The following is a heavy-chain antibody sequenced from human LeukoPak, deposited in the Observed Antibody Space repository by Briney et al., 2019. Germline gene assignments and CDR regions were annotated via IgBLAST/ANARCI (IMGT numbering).Heavy chain of an antibody. D-gene: IGHD2-15*01. CDR3: ARGYCSGGSCSPHRGAFDI. J-gene: IGHJ3*02. Sequence: PSETLSLTCTVSGGSISSYYWGWIRQPPGKGLEWIGYIYYSGSTNYNPSLKSRVTISVDTSKNQFSLKLSSVTAADTAVYYCARGYCSGGSCSPHRGAFDIWGQGTMVTVSS. CDR2: IYYSGST. V-gene: IGHV4-59*01. CDR1: GGSISSYY.